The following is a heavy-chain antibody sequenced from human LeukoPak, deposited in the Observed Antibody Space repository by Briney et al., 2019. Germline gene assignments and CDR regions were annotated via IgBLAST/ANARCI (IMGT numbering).Heavy chain of an antibody. CDR3: AGHIGIVVVPADSWFDP. J-gene: IGHJ5*02. Sequence: SETLSLTCTVSGGSISSSSYYWGWIRLPPGKGLEWIGSIYYSGSTYYNPSLKSRVTISVDTSKNQFSLKLSSVTAADTAVYYCAGHIGIVVVPADSWFDPWGQGTLVTVSS. D-gene: IGHD2-2*01. V-gene: IGHV4-39*01. CDR2: IYYSGST. CDR1: GGSISSSSYY.